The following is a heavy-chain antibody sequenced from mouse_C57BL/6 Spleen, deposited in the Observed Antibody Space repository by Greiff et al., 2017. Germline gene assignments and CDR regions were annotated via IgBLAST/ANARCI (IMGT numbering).Heavy chain of an antibody. J-gene: IGHJ2*01. CDR1: GYTFTSYW. CDR2: IDPSDSYT. D-gene: IGHD2-1*01. CDR3: ARSVYYGNYEGYYFDY. Sequence: QVQLQQPGAELVMPGASVKLSCKASGYTFTSYWMHWVKQRPGQGLEWIGEIDPSDSYTNYNQKFKGKSTLTVDKSSSTAYMQLSSLTSEDSAVYYCARSVYYGNYEGYYFDYWGQGTTLTVSS. V-gene: IGHV1-69*01.